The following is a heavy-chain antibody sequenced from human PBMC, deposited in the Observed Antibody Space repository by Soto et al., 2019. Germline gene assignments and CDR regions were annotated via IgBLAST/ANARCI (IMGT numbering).Heavy chain of an antibody. Sequence: ASVKVSCTVSGYTLTELSMHWVRQAPGKGLEWMGGFDPEDGETIYAQKFQGRVTMTEDTSTDTAYMELSSLRSEDTAVYYCATAPPDSSSWCSWFDPWGQGTLVTVSS. CDR3: ATAPPDSSSWCSWFDP. J-gene: IGHJ5*02. V-gene: IGHV1-24*01. CDR1: GYTLTELS. CDR2: FDPEDGET. D-gene: IGHD6-13*01.